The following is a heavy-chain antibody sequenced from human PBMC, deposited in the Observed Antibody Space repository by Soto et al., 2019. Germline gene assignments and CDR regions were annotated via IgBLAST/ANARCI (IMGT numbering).Heavy chain of an antibody. V-gene: IGHV3-7*01. CDR3: AGWGGSAF. Sequence: GSLRLSCATSGFTFSNFWMTWVRQAPGKGLEWVANINPDGGVQRYVDSVKGRFTITRDNAKNSVYLQMSSLGAEDTAVYYCAGWGGSAFWGQGTLVTVSS. D-gene: IGHD5-12*01. J-gene: IGHJ4*02. CDR2: INPDGGVQ. CDR1: GFTFSNFW.